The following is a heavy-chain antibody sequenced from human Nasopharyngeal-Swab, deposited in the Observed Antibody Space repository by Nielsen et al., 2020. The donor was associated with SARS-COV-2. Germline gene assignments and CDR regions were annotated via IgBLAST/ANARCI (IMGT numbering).Heavy chain of an antibody. CDR2: ISYDGSNK. Sequence: GESLKISCAASGFTFSSYGMHWVRQAPGKGLEWVAVISYDGSNKYYADSVKGRFTISRDNSKNTLYLQMNSLRAEDTAVYYCAKYGLRGWFGEFIDYWGQGTLVTVSS. D-gene: IGHD3-10*01. CDR3: AKYGLRGWFGEFIDY. CDR1: GFTFSSYG. V-gene: IGHV3-30*18. J-gene: IGHJ4*02.